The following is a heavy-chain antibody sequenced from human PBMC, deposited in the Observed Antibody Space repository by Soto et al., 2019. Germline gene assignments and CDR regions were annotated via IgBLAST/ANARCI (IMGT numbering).Heavy chain of an antibody. CDR3: ARAESPYYFDY. V-gene: IGHV3-30-3*01. Sequence: PGGSLRLSCAASGFSFSTYAIHWVRQAPGKGLEWVGIISFDGSNKYYAESVEGRFTISRDSSKNTLSLQMDSLRAEDTAVYYCARAESPYYFDYWGQGALVTVSS. J-gene: IGHJ4*02. CDR2: ISFDGSNK. CDR1: GFSFSTYA.